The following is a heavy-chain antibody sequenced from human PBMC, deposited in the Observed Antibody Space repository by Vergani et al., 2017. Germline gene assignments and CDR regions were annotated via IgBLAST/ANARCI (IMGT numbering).Heavy chain of an antibody. V-gene: IGHV3-23*01. J-gene: IGHJ6*02. D-gene: IGHD5-12*01. CDR1: GFTFNHYA. CDR3: AKANPWNSGYEYLYSYRAMDF. Sequence: EVQLLESGGDLVQPGGSLRLSCAASGFTFNHYAMNWVRQAPGTGLEWVSGISGRGGSTYYAGSVKGRFTISRDSSKNTLYLKMNSLSAGNTAVYYCAKANPWNSGYEYLYSYRAMDFWGQGTTVTVSS. CDR2: ISGRGGST.